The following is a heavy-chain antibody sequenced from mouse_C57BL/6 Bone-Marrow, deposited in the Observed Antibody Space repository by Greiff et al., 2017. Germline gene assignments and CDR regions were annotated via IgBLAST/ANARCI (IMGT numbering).Heavy chain of an antibody. D-gene: IGHD1-1*01. CDR1: GFTFTDYY. V-gene: IGHV7-3*01. J-gene: IGHJ2*01. CDR3: ARYRHYNGSSYFDY. Sequence: EVQLVESGGGLVQPGGSLSLSCAASGFTFTDYYMSWVRQPPGKALEWLGFIRNKANGYTTEYSASVKGRFTISRDNSQSILYLQMNALRAEDSATYYCARYRHYNGSSYFDYWGQGTTLTVSS. CDR2: IRNKANGYTT.